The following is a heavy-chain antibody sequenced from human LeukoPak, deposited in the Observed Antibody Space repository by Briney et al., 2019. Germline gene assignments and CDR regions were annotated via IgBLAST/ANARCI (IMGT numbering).Heavy chain of an antibody. CDR1: GGSIGIGGSY. CDR3: ARGLRGSVVRGVIHYYYYYMDV. CDR2: IYTSGST. Sequence: PSQTLSLTCTVFGGSIGIGGSYCSWIRQPAGKGLEGIGGIYTSGSTNYNPSLKSRVTISVDTSKNQFSLKLSSVTAADTAVYYCARGLRGSVVRGVIHYYYYYMDVWGKGTTVTVSS. D-gene: IGHD3-10*01. V-gene: IGHV4-61*02. J-gene: IGHJ6*03.